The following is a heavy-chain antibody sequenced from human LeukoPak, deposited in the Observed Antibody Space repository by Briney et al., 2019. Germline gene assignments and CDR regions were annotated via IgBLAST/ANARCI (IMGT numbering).Heavy chain of an antibody. D-gene: IGHD5-24*01. CDR1: GYTFTSYG. V-gene: IGHV1-18*01. CDR2: ISAYNGNT. Sequence: GASVKVSCKASGYTFTSYGISWVRQAPGQGLEWMGWISAYNGNTNYAQKLQGRVTMTTDTSTSTAYMELSSLRSEDTAVYYCASAILDGYNDMYFDYWGQGTLVTVSS. J-gene: IGHJ4*02. CDR3: ASAILDGYNDMYFDY.